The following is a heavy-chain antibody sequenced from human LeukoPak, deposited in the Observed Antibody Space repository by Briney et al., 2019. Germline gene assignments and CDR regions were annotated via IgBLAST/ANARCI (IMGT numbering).Heavy chain of an antibody. CDR3: ARGRIGIVVVVAATWFHWFDP. CDR1: GYTFTSYD. J-gene: IGHJ5*02. V-gene: IGHV1-8*01. Sequence: ASVKVSCKASGYTFTSYDINWVRQATGQGREWMGWMNPNSGNTGYAQKFQGRVTMTRNTSISTAYMELSSLRSEDTAVYYCARGRIGIVVVVAATWFHWFDPWGQGTLVTVSS. CDR2: MNPNSGNT. D-gene: IGHD2-15*01.